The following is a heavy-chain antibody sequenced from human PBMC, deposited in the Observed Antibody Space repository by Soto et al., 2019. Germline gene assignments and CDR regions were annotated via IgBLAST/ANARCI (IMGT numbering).Heavy chain of an antibody. CDR2: IYYSGST. CDR1: GGSISTPNYY. V-gene: IGHV4-39*01. CDR3: ARRYTGSYYDY. J-gene: IGHJ4*02. Sequence: QLQLQESGPGLVKPSETLSLTCTVSGGSISTPNYYWGWIRQPPGKGLEWIGSIYYSGSTYYNPSLKSRVTISVDTSRTQFSLRLTSVTAADTAVYYCARRYTGSYYDYWGQGTLATVSS. D-gene: IGHD1-26*01.